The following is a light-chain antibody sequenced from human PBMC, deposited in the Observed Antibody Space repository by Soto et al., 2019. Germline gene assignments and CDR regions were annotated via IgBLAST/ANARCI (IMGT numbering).Light chain of an antibody. Sequence: EIVMTQSPATLSVSAGERATLSCRASQSIGSNLAWYQQKPGQAPRLLIFGASTRATGIPARFSGSGSGTEFILTISSLQSEDFAAYYCQQHNNWPITFGQGTRLEIK. CDR3: QQHNNWPIT. CDR1: QSIGSN. V-gene: IGKV3D-15*01. J-gene: IGKJ5*01. CDR2: GAS.